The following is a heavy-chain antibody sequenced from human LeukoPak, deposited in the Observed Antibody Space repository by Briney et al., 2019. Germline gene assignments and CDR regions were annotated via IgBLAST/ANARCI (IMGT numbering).Heavy chain of an antibody. D-gene: IGHD1/OR15-1a*01. CDR1: GGSISSYY. J-gene: IGHJ5*02. Sequence: SETLSLTCTVSGGSISSYYWSWIRQPPGKGLEWIGRIYADGSTNYNPSLKSRVTMSVDTSKNQFSLKLSSVTAADTAVYYCARVGTADTHNWFDPWGQGTLVTVSS. CDR2: IYADGST. V-gene: IGHV4-4*07. CDR3: ARVGTADTHNWFDP.